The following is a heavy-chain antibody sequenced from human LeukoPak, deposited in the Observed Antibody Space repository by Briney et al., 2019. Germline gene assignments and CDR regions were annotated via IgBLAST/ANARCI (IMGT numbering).Heavy chain of an antibody. J-gene: IGHJ3*02. Sequence: GRSLRLSCAASGFTFDDYAMHWVRQAPGKGLEWVSGIIWNSGSIGYADSVKGRFTISRDNAKNSLYLQMNSLRAEDTAVYYCARTYYYDSSGYSGGDAFDIWGQGTMVTVSS. CDR2: IIWNSGSI. V-gene: IGHV3-9*01. CDR1: GFTFDDYA. D-gene: IGHD3-22*01. CDR3: ARTYYYDSSGYSGGDAFDI.